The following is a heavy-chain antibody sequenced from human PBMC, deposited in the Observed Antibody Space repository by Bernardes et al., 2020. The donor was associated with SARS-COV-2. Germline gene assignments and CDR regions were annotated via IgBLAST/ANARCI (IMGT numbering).Heavy chain of an antibody. V-gene: IGHV3-74*03. J-gene: IGHJ6*04. Sequence: GGSLRLSCAASGFTVSVYWMHWVRQAPGKGLVWVARVNSYGSRITYADSVKGRFTISRDNAKNTLYLQMNSLRAEDTAVYYCAREEGYVLGLSYHYYGMDVWGKGTTVNVSS. D-gene: IGHD5-12*01. CDR1: GFTVSVYW. CDR2: VNSYGSRI. CDR3: AREEGYVLGLSYHYYGMDV.